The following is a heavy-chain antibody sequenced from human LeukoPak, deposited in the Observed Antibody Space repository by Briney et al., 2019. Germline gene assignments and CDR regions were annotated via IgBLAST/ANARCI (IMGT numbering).Heavy chain of an antibody. V-gene: IGHV4-4*07. CDR2: IYTSGST. Sequence: PSETLSLTCTVSGGSISSYYWSWIRQPAGKGLEWIGRIYTSGSTNYNPSLKSRVTMSVDTSKNQFSLKLSSVTAADTAVYYCARDAPYGSGSYYPPSDASDIWGQGTMVTVSS. J-gene: IGHJ3*02. CDR3: ARDAPYGSGSYYPPSDASDI. D-gene: IGHD3-10*01. CDR1: GGSISSYY.